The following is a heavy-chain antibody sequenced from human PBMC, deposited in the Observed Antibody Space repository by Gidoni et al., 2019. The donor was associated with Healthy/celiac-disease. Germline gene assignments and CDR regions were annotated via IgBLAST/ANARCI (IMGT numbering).Heavy chain of an antibody. D-gene: IGHD3-10*01. CDR1: GFTFRSYE. V-gene: IGHV3-48*03. J-gene: IGHJ4*02. CDR3: ARAPLDRVRGVLLPDY. Sequence: EVQLVESGGGLVQPGGSLRLSCAASGFTFRSYEMTWVRQAPGKGLEWVSYISSSGSTIYYADSVKGRFTISRDNAKNSLYLQMNSLRAEDTAVYYCARAPLDRVRGVLLPDYWGQGTLVTVSS. CDR2: ISSSGSTI.